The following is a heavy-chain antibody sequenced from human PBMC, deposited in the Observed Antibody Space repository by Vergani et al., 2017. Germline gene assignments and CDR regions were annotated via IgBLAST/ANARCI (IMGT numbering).Heavy chain of an antibody. J-gene: IGHJ5*02. V-gene: IGHV2-70*04. CDR3: ARSGRCSTVGVDP. CDR1: GFSLSTSGMR. D-gene: IGHD2-2*01. Sequence: QVTLKESGPALVKPTQTLTLTCTFSGFSLSTSGMRVSWIRQPPGKALEWLARIDWDDDKFYSTSLKTRLTISKDTSKKQVVLTMTNMDPVDTATYYCARSGRCSTVGVDPWGQGTLVTVSS. CDR2: IDWDDDK.